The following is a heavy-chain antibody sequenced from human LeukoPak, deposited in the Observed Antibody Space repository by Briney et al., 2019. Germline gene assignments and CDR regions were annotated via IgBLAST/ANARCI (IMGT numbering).Heavy chain of an antibody. CDR2: INTDGSAI. CDR1: GFTFGHYW. J-gene: IGHJ4*02. CDR3: ATTDGSAAGPF. D-gene: IGHD6-13*01. Sequence: GGSLRLSCAASGFTFGHYWMTWVRQAPGKGLEWVANINTDGSAIFYADSVKGRFTISRENVKNSLSLQMNSLRVEDTAVYYCATTDGSAAGPFWGQGTLVAVSS. V-gene: IGHV3-7*01.